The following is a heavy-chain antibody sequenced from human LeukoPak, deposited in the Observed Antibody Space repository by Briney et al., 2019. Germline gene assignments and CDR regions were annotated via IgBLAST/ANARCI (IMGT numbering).Heavy chain of an antibody. D-gene: IGHD2-2*02. V-gene: IGHV3-20*04. CDR3: ARLIVVVPAAIGYFDY. Sequence: GGSLTLSCAASGFTFDDYGMSWVRQAPGKGLEWVSGINWNGGSTGYADSVKGRFTISRDNAKNSLYLQMNSLRAEDTALYYCARLIVVVPAAIGYFDYWGQGTLVTVSS. J-gene: IGHJ4*02. CDR2: INWNGGST. CDR1: GFTFDDYG.